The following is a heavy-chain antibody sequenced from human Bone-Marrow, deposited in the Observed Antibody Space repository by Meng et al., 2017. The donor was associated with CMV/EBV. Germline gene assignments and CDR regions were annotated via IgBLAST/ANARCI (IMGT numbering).Heavy chain of an antibody. D-gene: IGHD4/OR15-4a*01. J-gene: IGHJ4*02. Sequence: GGSLRLSCAASGFTFSSYEMNWVRQAPGKGLEWVSYISSSGSTIYYADSVKGRFTISRDNAKSSLSLQMNSLRAEDTAVYYCAKDANYVTHWGQGTLVTVSS. V-gene: IGHV3-48*03. CDR2: ISSSGSTI. CDR1: GFTFSSYE. CDR3: AKDANYVTH.